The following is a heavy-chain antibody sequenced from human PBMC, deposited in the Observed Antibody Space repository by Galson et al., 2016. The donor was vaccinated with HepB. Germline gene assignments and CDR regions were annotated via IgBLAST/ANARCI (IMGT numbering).Heavy chain of an antibody. V-gene: IGHV3-30*09. J-gene: IGHJ6*03. Sequence: LRLSCAASGFNFSNYIIHWVRQTPGQGQEWVAVISNDGLTQYYADSVKRRFVISRDKFKNTLYLQLNSLRTDDPATYYCAKGVVRFLEWISYGGYYMDIWGKGTTVTVSS. CDR3: AKGVVRFLEWISYGGYYMDI. CDR1: GFNFSNYI. CDR2: ISNDGLTQ. D-gene: IGHD3-3*01.